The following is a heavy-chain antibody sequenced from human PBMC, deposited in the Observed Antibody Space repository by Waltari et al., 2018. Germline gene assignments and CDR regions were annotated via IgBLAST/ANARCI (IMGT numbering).Heavy chain of an antibody. V-gene: IGHV3-30*01. Sequence: QVQLVESGGGVVQPGRSLRLSCAASGFTFSSYARPWARQAPGKGLEWVAVISYDGSNKYYADSVKGRFTISRDNSKNTLYLQMNSLRAEDTAVYYCARGRGRIAAPLGFDYWGQGTLVTVSS. D-gene: IGHD6-13*01. CDR1: GFTFSSYA. J-gene: IGHJ4*02. CDR3: ARGRGRIAAPLGFDY. CDR2: ISYDGSNK.